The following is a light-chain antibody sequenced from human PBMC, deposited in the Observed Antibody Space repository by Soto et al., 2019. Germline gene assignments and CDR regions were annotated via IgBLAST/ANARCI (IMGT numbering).Light chain of an antibody. CDR3: VHYGICHPGT. CDR1: QSVSSNY. Sequence: VFPRCRAHLRVSPCESVTLSFSALQSVSSNYFAWYQQRPGQAPRLLIYRASTMATGIPDRFSVSGSGTDFTRTIRRLEPEDFGVYYCVHYGICHPGTFGQGTKVDIK. J-gene: IGKJ1*01. CDR2: RAS. V-gene: IGKV3-20*01.